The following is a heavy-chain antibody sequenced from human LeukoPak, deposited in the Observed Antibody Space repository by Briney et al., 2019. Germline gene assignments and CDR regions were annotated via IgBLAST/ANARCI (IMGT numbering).Heavy chain of an antibody. CDR2: FNPETGGT. Sequence: GASVKVSCKASGYRFTDYYMHWVRQAPGQGLEWMGWFNPETGGTKYAQRFQGRVTMTTGTTISTAYMELTRLRSDDTAVYYCASALNSRSSSCWGQGTRVTVSS. CDR3: ASALNSRSSSC. D-gene: IGHD6-13*01. V-gene: IGHV1-2*02. CDR1: GYRFTDYY. J-gene: IGHJ4*02.